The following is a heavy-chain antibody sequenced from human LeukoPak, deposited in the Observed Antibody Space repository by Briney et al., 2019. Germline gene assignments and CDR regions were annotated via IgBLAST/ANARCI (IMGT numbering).Heavy chain of an antibody. V-gene: IGHV4-30-2*01. D-gene: IGHD5-18*01. CDR3: ASPRGYSYGRVDY. CDR2: IYHSGST. Sequence: SQTLSLTCTVSGGSISSGGYYWSWIRQPPGKGLEWIGYIYHSGSTYYNPSLKSRVTISVDRSKNQFSLKLSSVTAADTAVYYCASPRGYSYGRVDYWGQGTLVTVSS. J-gene: IGHJ4*02. CDR1: GGSISSGGYY.